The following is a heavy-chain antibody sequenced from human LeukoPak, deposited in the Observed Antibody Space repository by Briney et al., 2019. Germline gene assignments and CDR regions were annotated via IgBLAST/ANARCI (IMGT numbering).Heavy chain of an antibody. J-gene: IGHJ5*02. CDR1: GYSISSGYY. V-gene: IGHV4-38-2*02. Sequence: SETLSLTCTVSGYSISSGYYWGWIRQPPGKGLEWIGSIYYSGSTYYNPSLKSRVTISVDTSKNQFSLKLSSVTAADTAVYYCARGPVVGATNWFDPWGQGTLVTVSS. D-gene: IGHD1-26*01. CDR2: IYYSGST. CDR3: ARGPVVGATNWFDP.